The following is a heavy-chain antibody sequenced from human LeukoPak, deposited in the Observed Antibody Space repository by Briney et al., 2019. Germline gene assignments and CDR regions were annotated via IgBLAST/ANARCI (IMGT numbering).Heavy chain of an antibody. CDR3: ARRPNYCSTSGCLDY. J-gene: IGHJ4*02. Sequence: GGSLRLSCAASGFTFTSYAMSWVRQAPGKGLEWVSSISASGDTTYYADSVKDRFTISRDNSKNTLYVQMNSLRAEDTALYYCARRPNYCSTSGCLDYWGQGTLVTVSS. CDR2: ISASGDTT. D-gene: IGHD2-2*01. CDR1: GFTFTSYA. V-gene: IGHV3-23*01.